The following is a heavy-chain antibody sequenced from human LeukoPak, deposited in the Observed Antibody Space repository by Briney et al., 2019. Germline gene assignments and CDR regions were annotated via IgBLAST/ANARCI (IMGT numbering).Heavy chain of an antibody. J-gene: IGHJ4*02. Sequence: SETLSLTCTVSGGSISSGSYYWSWIRQPAGKGLEWIGRIYTSGSTNYNPSLKSRVTISVDTSKNQFSLKLSSVTAAGTAVYYCARVTYHTSYHFDYWGQGTLVTVSS. CDR1: GGSISSGSYY. D-gene: IGHD1-26*01. CDR2: IYTSGST. CDR3: ARVTYHTSYHFDY. V-gene: IGHV4-61*02.